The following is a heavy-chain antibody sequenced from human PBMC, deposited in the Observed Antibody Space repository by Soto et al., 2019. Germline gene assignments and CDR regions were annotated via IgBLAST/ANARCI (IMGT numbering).Heavy chain of an antibody. CDR2: ISVYKGDT. CDR1: GYTLTSYG. CDR3: ARDPDGDNDFDY. V-gene: IGHV1-18*01. D-gene: IGHD2-21*02. J-gene: IGHJ4*02. Sequence: QVQLVQSGAEVKKPGASVKVSFNASGYTLTSYGISWVRQAPGQGLEWMGWISVYKGDTNYAREFRGRITMTRDTSTSTAYMELRSLRSVDTAVYYCARDPDGDNDFDYWGQGTLVTVSS.